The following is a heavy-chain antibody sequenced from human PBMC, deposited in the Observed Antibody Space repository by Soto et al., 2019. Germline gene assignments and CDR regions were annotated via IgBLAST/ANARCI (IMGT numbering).Heavy chain of an antibody. J-gene: IGHJ4*02. CDR3: ASSVGAGGTGFDY. Sequence: GGSLRLSCAASGIRFSSYGMHWVRQAPGKGLEWVAVIWYDGSNKYYADSVKGRFTISRDNSKNTQSLQMNGLRAEDTAVYYCASSVGAGGTGFDYWGQGALVTVSS. CDR1: GIRFSSYG. D-gene: IGHD6-13*01. CDR2: IWYDGSNK. V-gene: IGHV3-33*01.